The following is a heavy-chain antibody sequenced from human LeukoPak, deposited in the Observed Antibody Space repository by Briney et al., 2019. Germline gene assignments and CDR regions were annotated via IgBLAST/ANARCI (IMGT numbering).Heavy chain of an antibody. J-gene: IGHJ4*02. Sequence: GGSLRLSCAASGFIFSNYNMNWVRQAPGKGLEWLSYISSSSSTIYYADSVKGRFTISRDNAKNSVFLQMNSLRDEDTAVYYCASDYGSHGEYFDYWGQGTPVTVSS. CDR1: GFIFSNYN. CDR2: ISSSSSTI. D-gene: IGHD3-10*01. V-gene: IGHV3-48*02. CDR3: ASDYGSHGEYFDY.